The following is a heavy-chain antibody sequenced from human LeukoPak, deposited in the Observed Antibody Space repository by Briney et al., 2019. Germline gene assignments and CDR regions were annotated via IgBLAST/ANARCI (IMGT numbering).Heavy chain of an antibody. D-gene: IGHD3-22*01. CDR1: GGSISSYY. J-gene: IGHJ5*02. CDR2: IYYSGST. CDR3: ARTDSWFDP. Sequence: SETLSLTCTVSGGSISSYYWSWIRQPPGKGLEWIGYIYYSGSTNYNPSLRSRVTISVDTSKNQFSLKLSSVTAADTAVYYCARTDSWFDPWGQETLVTVSS. V-gene: IGHV4-59*01.